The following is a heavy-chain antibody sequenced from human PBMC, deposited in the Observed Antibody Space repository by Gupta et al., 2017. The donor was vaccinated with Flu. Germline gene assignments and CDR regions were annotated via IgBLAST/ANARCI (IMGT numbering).Heavy chain of an antibody. J-gene: IGHJ6*02. CDR2: IYTSGST. CDR3: ARVNSSSALFYGMDV. Sequence: QVQLQESGPGLVKPSETLSLTCTVSGGSISSYYWSWIWQPAGKGLEWIGRIYTSGSTNYNPSLKSRVTMSVDTSKNQFSLKLSSVTAADTAVYYCARVNSSSALFYGMDVWGQGTTVTVSS. CDR1: GGSISSYY. D-gene: IGHD6-13*01. V-gene: IGHV4-4*07.